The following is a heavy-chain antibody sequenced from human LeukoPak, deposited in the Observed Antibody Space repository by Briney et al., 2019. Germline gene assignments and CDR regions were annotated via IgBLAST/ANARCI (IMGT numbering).Heavy chain of an antibody. D-gene: IGHD3-10*01. CDR2: IKSKTDGGTT. CDR3: TGSGSYWGSDYFDY. CDR1: GFTFSSYG. J-gene: IGHJ4*02. V-gene: IGHV3-15*01. Sequence: GRSLTLSCAASGFTFSSYGMHWLRQAPGKGLEWVGRIKSKTDGGTTDYAAPVKGRFTISRDDSKNTLYLQMNSLKTEDTAVYYCTGSGSYWGSDYFDYWGQGTLVTVSS.